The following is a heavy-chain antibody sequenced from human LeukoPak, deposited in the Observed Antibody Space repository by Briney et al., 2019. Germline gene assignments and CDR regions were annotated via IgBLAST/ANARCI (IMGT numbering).Heavy chain of an antibody. CDR3: ASSSYSSSSS. J-gene: IGHJ5*02. CDR2: INEDGSQK. V-gene: IGHV3-7*01. D-gene: IGHD6-6*01. CDR1: GITFTNYW. Sequence: AGGSLRLSCAASGITFTNYWMIWVRQAPGKGLEWVANINEDGSQKYYVGSVEGRFTISRDNAENSVFLQMNSLRAEDTALYYCASSSYSSSSSWGRGTLVTVSS.